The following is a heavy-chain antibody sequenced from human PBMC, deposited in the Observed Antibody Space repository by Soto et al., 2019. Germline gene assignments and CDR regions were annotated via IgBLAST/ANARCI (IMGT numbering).Heavy chain of an antibody. D-gene: IGHD2-15*01. V-gene: IGHV3-7*01. CDR1: GFTVSSYC. CDR3: ARDSYCSGGSCYYYGMDV. CDR2: IKQDGSEK. J-gene: IGHJ6*02. Sequence: ESLGLTFAASGFTVSSYCVSWVRQAPGKGLEWVANIKQDGSEKYYVDSVKGRFTISRDNAKNSLYLQMNSLRAEDTAVYYCARDSYCSGGSCYYYGMDVWGQGTTVTVSS.